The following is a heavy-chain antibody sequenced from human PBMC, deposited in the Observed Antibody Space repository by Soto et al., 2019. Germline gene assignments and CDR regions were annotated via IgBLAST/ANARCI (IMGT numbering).Heavy chain of an antibody. Sequence: QVQLVQSGAEVKKPGSSVKVSCKASGGTFNSYAISWVRQAPGQGLEWMGGIIPFFGIGNDAQRLQGRVTVTADASTRTAYMERRSLRSEATSMDYCSRAATPLIGGVSKPPHSDSEVEVWGQGTTVTVSS. CDR2: IIPFFGIG. D-gene: IGHD2-15*01. J-gene: IGHJ6*02. CDR1: GGTFNSYA. V-gene: IGHV1-69*01. CDR3: SRAATPLIGGVSKPPHSDSEVEV.